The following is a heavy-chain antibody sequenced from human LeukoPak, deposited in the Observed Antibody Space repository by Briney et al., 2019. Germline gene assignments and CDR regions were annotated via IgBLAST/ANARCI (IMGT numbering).Heavy chain of an antibody. V-gene: IGHV1-2*02. CDR2: INPNSGGT. Sequence: GASVKVSCKASGYTFTSHYMHWVRQAPGQGLEWMGWINPNSGGTNYAQKFQGRVTMTRDTSISTSYMELSRLRSDDTAVYYCARGSGWHFDYWGQGTLVTVSS. D-gene: IGHD6-19*01. CDR1: GYTFTSHY. CDR3: ARGSGWHFDY. J-gene: IGHJ4*02.